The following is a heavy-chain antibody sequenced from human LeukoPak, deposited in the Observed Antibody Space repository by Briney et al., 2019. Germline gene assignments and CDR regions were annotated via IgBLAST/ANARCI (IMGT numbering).Heavy chain of an antibody. D-gene: IGHD6-13*01. CDR2: ISSSGGMI. CDR3: AKAYSSSWRYMDV. CDR1: GFRFSDYD. Sequence: GGSLRLSCAASGFRFSDYDMTWIRQAPGKGLEWISHISSSGGMIYYADSVKGRFTISRDNSKNTLYLQMDSLRAEDTAVYYCAKAYSSSWRYMDVWGKGTTVTVSS. V-gene: IGHV3-11*04. J-gene: IGHJ6*03.